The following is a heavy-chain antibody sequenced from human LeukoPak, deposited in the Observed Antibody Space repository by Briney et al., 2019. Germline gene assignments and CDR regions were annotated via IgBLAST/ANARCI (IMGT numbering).Heavy chain of an antibody. V-gene: IGHV4-31*03. CDR3: ARLIYCTNGVCPYFDY. CDR2: IYYSGST. CDR1: GGSISSGGYY. Sequence: SQTLSLTCTVSGGSISSGGYYWSWIRQHPGKGLEWIGYIYYSGSTYYNPSLKSRVTISVDTSKNQFSLKLSSVTAADTAVYYCARLIYCTNGVCPYFDYWGRGTLVTVSS. J-gene: IGHJ4*02. D-gene: IGHD2-8*01.